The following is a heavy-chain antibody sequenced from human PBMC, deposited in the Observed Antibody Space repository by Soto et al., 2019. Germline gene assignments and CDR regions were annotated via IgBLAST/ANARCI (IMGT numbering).Heavy chain of an antibody. Sequence: GGSLRLSCAASGFTFSSYAMSWVRQAPGKGLEWVSAISGSGGSTYYADSVKGRFTISRDNSKNTLYLQMNSLRAEDTAVYYCAKALSRRITIFGVVNHYYYYGMDVWGEGTTVTVYS. V-gene: IGHV3-23*01. CDR3: AKALSRRITIFGVVNHYYYYGMDV. CDR2: ISGSGGST. CDR1: GFTFSSYA. J-gene: IGHJ6*04. D-gene: IGHD3-3*01.